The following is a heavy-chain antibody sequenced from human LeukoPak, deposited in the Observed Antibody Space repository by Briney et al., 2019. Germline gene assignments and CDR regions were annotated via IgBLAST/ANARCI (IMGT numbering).Heavy chain of an antibody. CDR2: ISAGNGNT. D-gene: IGHD2-2*01. CDR3: ARDWGYQLLAY. V-gene: IGHV1-3*01. Sequence: ASVKVSCKASGYAFTSYAIHWVRQAPGQRLDWMGWISAGNGNTKYSQKFQGRVTITRDTSATTAYMELSSLRSEDTAVYYCARDWGYQLLAYWGQGPLVTVSS. J-gene: IGHJ4*02. CDR1: GYAFTSYA.